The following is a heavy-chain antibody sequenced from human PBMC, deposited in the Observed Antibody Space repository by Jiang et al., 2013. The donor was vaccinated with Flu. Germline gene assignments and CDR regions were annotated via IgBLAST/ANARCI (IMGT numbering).Heavy chain of an antibody. Sequence: SQTLSLTCNVSAVSVDTDGYSWSWLRQPPGKGLEWIGHIYRAGAANYNPSLKSRVTISVDTSKNQFSLKLSSVTAADTAVYYCARSLNTAMAFFDYWGQGTLVTVSS. D-gene: IGHD5-18*01. CDR3: ARSLNTAMAFFDY. V-gene: IGHV4-30-2*05. CDR1: AVSVDTDGYS. CDR2: IYRAGAA. J-gene: IGHJ4*02.